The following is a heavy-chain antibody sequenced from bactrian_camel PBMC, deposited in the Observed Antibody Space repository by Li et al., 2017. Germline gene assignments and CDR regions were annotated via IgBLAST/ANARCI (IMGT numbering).Heavy chain of an antibody. CDR2: SDGDGAT. Sequence: HVQLVESGGGSVQAGGSVRLSCVASRYFACMGWFRQVPGKPREGVALSDGDGATKYEDPVKGRSTISKDSAKNTLTLHMTDLTPEDTATYYCTTEVDQVDRFGPMCSLARLPGWRFWGDGTQVTVS. CDR1: RYFAC. D-gene: IGHD5*01. V-gene: IGHV3S53*01. CDR3: TTEVDQVDRFGPMCSLARLPGWRF. J-gene: IGHJ4*01.